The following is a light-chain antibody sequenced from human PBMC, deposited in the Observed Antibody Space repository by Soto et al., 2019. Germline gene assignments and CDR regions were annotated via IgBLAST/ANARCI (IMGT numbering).Light chain of an antibody. V-gene: IGLV1-44*01. CDR2: SNN. J-gene: IGLJ1*01. Sequence: QSVLTQPPSASGTPGQRVTISCSGSSSNIGSNTVNRYQQLPGTAPKLLIYSNNQRPSGVPDRFSGSKSGTSASLAISGLQSEDEADYYCAAWDDSPYVFGTGTKVTVL. CDR3: AAWDDSPYV. CDR1: SSNIGSNT.